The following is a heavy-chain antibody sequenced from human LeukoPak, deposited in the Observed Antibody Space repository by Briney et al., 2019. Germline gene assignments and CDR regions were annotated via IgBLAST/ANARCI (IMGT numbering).Heavy chain of an antibody. Sequence: GASVKISCKASGGTFSSYAISWVRRAPGQGLEWMGGIIPIFGTANYAQKFQGRVTITADKSTSTAYMELSSLRSEDTAVYYCARESSSGWSWWFDPWGQGTLVTVSS. J-gene: IGHJ5*02. CDR1: GGTFSSYA. D-gene: IGHD6-19*01. CDR3: ARESSSGWSWWFDP. V-gene: IGHV1-69*06. CDR2: IIPIFGTA.